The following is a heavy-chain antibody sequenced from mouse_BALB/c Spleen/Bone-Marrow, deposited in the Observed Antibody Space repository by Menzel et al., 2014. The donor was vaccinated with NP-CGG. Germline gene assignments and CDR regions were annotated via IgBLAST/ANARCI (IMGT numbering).Heavy chain of an antibody. CDR2: IDPGNGDT. V-gene: IGHV14-4*02. CDR1: GFNIXDYY. CDR3: NAKHAIYPSFDY. J-gene: IGHJ2*01. Sequence: VQLQQSGAELVRSGASVKLSCTASGFNIXDYYMHWVKQRPEQGLEWIGWIDPGNGDTEYAPKFQGKATMTADTSSNTPSLKLSTLTSENPPFFSCNAKHAIYPSFDYWAQ. D-gene: IGHD1-1*01.